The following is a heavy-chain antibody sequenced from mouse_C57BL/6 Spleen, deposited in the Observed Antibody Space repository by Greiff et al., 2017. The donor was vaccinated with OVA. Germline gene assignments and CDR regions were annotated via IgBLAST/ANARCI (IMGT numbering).Heavy chain of an antibody. CDR2: IHPNSGST. D-gene: IGHD2-2*01. J-gene: IGHJ3*01. CDR3: ARRGDGYDGFAY. Sequence: QVQLQQPGAELVKPGASVKLSCKASGYTFTSYWMHWVKQRPGQGLEWIGMIHPNSGSTNYNEKFKSKATLTVDKSSSTAYMQLSSLTSEDSAVYDCARRGDGYDGFAYWGQGTLVTVSA. CDR1: GYTFTSYW. V-gene: IGHV1-64*01.